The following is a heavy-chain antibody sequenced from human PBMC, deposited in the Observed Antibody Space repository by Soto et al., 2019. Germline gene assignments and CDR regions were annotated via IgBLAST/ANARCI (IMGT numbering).Heavy chain of an antibody. CDR3: ASLGGAAAGENLSFDY. CDR1: GGSISSSSYY. V-gene: IGHV4-39*01. D-gene: IGHD6-13*01. J-gene: IGHJ4*02. Sequence: QLQLQESGPGLVKPSETLSLTCTVSGGSISSSSYYWGWIRQPPGKGLQWIGSSFYSGSTYYNPSLKSTVTMSVDTSKNQFPLGLRSVTAADTAVYYCASLGGAAAGENLSFDYWGQGTLVTVSS. CDR2: SFYSGST.